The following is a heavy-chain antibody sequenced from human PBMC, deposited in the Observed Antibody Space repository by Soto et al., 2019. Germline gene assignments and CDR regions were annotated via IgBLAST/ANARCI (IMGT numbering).Heavy chain of an antibody. Sequence: PGGSLRLSCAACGFTVSSNYMSWVRQAPGKGLEWVSVIYSGGSTYYADSVKGRFTISRDNSKNTLYLQMNSLRAEDTAVYYCARGYPWPSDDAFDIWGQGTMVTVSS. V-gene: IGHV3-53*01. CDR3: ARGYPWPSDDAFDI. CDR2: IYSGGST. D-gene: IGHD1-26*01. J-gene: IGHJ3*02. CDR1: GFTVSSNY.